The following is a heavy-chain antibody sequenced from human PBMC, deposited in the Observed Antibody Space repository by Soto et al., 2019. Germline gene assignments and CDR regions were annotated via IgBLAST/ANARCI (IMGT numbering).Heavy chain of an antibody. CDR3: ARELDPYYGGNSLSLDY. V-gene: IGHV1-69*13. D-gene: IGHD4-17*01. CDR1: GYTFTNYA. J-gene: IGHJ4*02. CDR2: IIPKFGTT. Sequence: SVKVSCKASGYTFTNYAIHWVRLAPGQGLEWMGGIIPKFGTTNYAQKFQGRVTITADESTNTAYMELNYLRSEDTAVYFCARELDPYYGGNSLSLDYWGQGTLVTVSS.